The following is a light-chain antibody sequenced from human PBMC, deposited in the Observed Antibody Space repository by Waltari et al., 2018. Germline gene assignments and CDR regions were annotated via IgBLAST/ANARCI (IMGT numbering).Light chain of an antibody. CDR2: LVS. J-gene: IGKJ1*01. Sequence: IVMTQSPHSLSVTPGEPASISCRSSQSLLHSSGNTFLDWYLQKPGQSRQLLIYLVSNRASGVPDRFSGSGSGTDFTLKISRVEAEDVGVYFCMQARQTPWTFGQGTKVEIK. CDR3: MQARQTPWT. V-gene: IGKV2-28*01. CDR1: QSLLHSSGNTF.